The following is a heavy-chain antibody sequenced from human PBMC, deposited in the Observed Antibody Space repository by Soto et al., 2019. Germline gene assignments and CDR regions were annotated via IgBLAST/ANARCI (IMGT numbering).Heavy chain of an antibody. Sequence: QVQLVQSGAEVRKPGSSVKVSCRSSGGIFTASAISWVRQAPGQGPEWMGGVIPMFGTANYPQRFQGRVTINADEYTNTVYMQLRSLRSEDTAVYFCAVGFKLDYYSLDVWGQGTTVTVSS. V-gene: IGHV1-69*01. CDR1: GGIFTASA. D-gene: IGHD3-10*01. CDR3: AVGFKLDYYSLDV. J-gene: IGHJ6*02. CDR2: VIPMFGTA.